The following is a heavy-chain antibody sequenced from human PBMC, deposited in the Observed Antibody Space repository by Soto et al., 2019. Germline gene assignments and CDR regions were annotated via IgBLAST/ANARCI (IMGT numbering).Heavy chain of an antibody. Sequence: PSETLSLTCTVSGGSVSSGSYYWSWIRQPPGKGLEWIGYIYYSGSTNYNPSLKSRVTISVDTSKNQFSLKLSSVTAADTAVYYCARDPSYYDILTGYYNQYYFDYWGQGTLVTVSS. V-gene: IGHV4-61*01. CDR2: IYYSGST. CDR1: GGSVSSGSYY. D-gene: IGHD3-9*01. CDR3: ARDPSYYDILTGYYNQYYFDY. J-gene: IGHJ4*02.